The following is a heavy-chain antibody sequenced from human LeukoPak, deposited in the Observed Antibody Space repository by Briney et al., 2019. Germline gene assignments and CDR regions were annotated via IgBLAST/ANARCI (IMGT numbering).Heavy chain of an antibody. D-gene: IGHD1-26*01. CDR3: ARKSPKATTNWFDP. CDR2: INPSGGST. CDR1: XY. Sequence: XYXHWVRQAPXQXXXWMGIINPSGGSTSYAQKFQGRVTMTRDTSTSTVYMELSSLRSEDTAVYYCARKSPKATTNWFDPWGQGTLVTVSS. J-gene: IGHJ5*02. V-gene: IGHV1-46*01.